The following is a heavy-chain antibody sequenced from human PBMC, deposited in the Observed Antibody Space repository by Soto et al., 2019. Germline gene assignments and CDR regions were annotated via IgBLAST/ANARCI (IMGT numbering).Heavy chain of an antibody. V-gene: IGHV1-2*04. CDR3: ARESRPGYSSSWYNYYYYGMDV. CDR1: GYTFTGYY. J-gene: IGHJ6*02. D-gene: IGHD6-13*01. CDR2: INPNSGGT. Sequence: ASVKVSCKASGYTFTGYYMHWVRQAPGQGLEWMGWINPNSGGTNYAQKFQGWVTMTRDTSISTAYMELSRLRSDDTAVYYCARESRPGYSSSWYNYYYYGMDVWGQGTTVTVSS.